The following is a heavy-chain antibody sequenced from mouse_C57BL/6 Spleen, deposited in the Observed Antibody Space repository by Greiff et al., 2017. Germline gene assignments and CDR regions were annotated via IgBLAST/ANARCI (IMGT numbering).Heavy chain of an antibody. J-gene: IGHJ4*01. CDR2: IWGVGST. V-gene: IGHV2-6*01. CDR3: ASDRDGAMDY. Sequence: VHLVESGPGLVAPSQSLSITCTVSGFSLTSYGVDWVRQSPGKGLEWLGVIWGVGSTNYNSALKSRLSISKDNSKSQVFLKMNSLQTDDTAMYYCASDRDGAMDYWGQGTSVTVSS. D-gene: IGHD3-3*01. CDR1: GFSLTSYG.